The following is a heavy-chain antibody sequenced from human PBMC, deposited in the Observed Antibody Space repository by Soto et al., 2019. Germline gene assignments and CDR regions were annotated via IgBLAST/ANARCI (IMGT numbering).Heavy chain of an antibody. CDR1: GGTFSSYA. CDR2: IIPIFGTA. Sequence: SVKVSCKASGGTFSSYAISWVRQAPGQGLEWMGGIIPIFGTANYAQKFQGQVTISADKSISTAYLQWSSLKASDTAMYYCARRIAVAGAFDIWGPGTMVTVS. CDR3: ARRIAVAGAFDI. J-gene: IGHJ3*02. V-gene: IGHV1-69*06. D-gene: IGHD6-19*01.